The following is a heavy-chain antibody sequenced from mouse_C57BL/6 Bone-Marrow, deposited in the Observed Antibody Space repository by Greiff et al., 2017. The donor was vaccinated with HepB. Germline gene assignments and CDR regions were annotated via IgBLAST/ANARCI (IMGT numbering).Heavy chain of an antibody. CDR3: ARDGDYGSWYFDV. Sequence: VQLQQPGAELVRPGSSVKLSCKASGYTFTSYWMDWVKQRPGQGLEWIGNIYPSDIETHYNQKFKDKSTLTVDKSSSTAYMQLSSLTSEDSAVYYCARDGDYGSWYFDVWGTGTTVTVSS. V-gene: IGHV1-61*01. J-gene: IGHJ1*03. D-gene: IGHD1-1*01. CDR1: GYTFTSYW. CDR2: IYPSDIET.